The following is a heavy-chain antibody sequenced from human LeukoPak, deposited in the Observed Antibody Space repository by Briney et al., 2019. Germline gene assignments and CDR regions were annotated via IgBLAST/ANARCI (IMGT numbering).Heavy chain of an antibody. D-gene: IGHD6-13*01. Sequence: SETLSLTCTVSGGSISSHYWSWIRQPPGKGLEWIGYIYYSGGTNYNPSLKSRVTISVDTSKNQFSLKLSSVTAADTAVYYCARRIAADYYFDYWGQGTLVTVSS. CDR3: ARRIAADYYFDY. V-gene: IGHV4-59*11. J-gene: IGHJ4*02. CDR1: GGSISSHY. CDR2: IYYSGGT.